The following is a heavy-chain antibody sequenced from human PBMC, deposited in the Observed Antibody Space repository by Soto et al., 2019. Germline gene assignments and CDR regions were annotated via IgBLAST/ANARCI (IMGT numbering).Heavy chain of an antibody. CDR3: ARAPFYYDSSYSGY. D-gene: IGHD3-22*01. Sequence: GYLRLSCAGSGFTFRDYYISWIRQAPGKGLEWVSYISNSGSTIYYADSVKGRFTISRDNAKNSLYLQMNSLRAEDTAVYYCARAPFYYDSSYSGYWGQGTLVTVSS. V-gene: IGHV3-11*01. J-gene: IGHJ4*02. CDR1: GFTFRDYY. CDR2: ISNSGSTI.